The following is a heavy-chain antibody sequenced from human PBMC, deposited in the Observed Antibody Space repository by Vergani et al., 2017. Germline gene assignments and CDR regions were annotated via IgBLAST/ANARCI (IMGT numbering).Heavy chain of an antibody. CDR3: AKYQGAFDI. J-gene: IGHJ3*02. V-gene: IGHV3-30*18. CDR2: ISYDGSNK. Sequence: QVQLVESGGGVVQPGRSLRLSCAASGFTFSSYGMHWVRQAPGKGLEWVAVISYDGSNKYYADSVKGRFTISRDNSKNTLYLQMNSLRAEDTAVYYCAKYQGAFDIWGQGTMVTVSS. CDR1: GFTFSSYG.